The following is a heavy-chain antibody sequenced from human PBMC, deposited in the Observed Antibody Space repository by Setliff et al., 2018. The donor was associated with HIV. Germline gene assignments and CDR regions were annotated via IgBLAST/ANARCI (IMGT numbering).Heavy chain of an antibody. V-gene: IGHV4-59*11. CDR1: GGSISTHY. D-gene: IGHD6-13*01. Sequence: PSETLSLTCTVSGGSISTHYWSWIRQPPGKGLEWIGTVYYDASTIYTPSLNSRVIISVDTSKSQFSLNLSSVTAADTAVYYCARGSLYSSSSCFDYWGQGTLVTVSS. CDR3: ARGSLYSSSSCFDY. CDR2: VYYDAST. J-gene: IGHJ4*02.